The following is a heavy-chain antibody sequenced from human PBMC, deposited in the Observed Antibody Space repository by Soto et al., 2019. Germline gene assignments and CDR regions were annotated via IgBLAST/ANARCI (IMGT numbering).Heavy chain of an antibody. CDR1: GGTFSNYA. V-gene: IGHV1-69*12. Sequence: QVQLVQSGAEVKKPGSSVKVSCKDSGGTFSNYAISWVRQAPGQGLGWMGGIIPIFGTTNYAQRFQGRVTITADDSTSTAYMELSRLIAEDTAVYYCARVSSSWYKDYFDYWCEGTLVTVSS. J-gene: IGHJ4*02. CDR2: IIPIFGTT. D-gene: IGHD6-13*01. CDR3: ARVSSSWYKDYFDY.